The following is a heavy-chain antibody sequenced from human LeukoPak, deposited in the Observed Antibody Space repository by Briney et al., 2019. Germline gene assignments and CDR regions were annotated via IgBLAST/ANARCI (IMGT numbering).Heavy chain of an antibody. J-gene: IGHJ4*02. D-gene: IGHD2-2*01. Sequence: GGSLRLSCAASGFTFSSYAMHWVRQAPGKGLEWVAVISYDGSNKYYADSVKGRFTISRDNSKNTLYLQMNSLRAEDTAVYYCARGLGYCSSTSCYSDDYWGQGTLVTVPS. CDR3: ARGLGYCSSTSCYSDDY. V-gene: IGHV3-30-3*01. CDR2: ISYDGSNK. CDR1: GFTFSSYA.